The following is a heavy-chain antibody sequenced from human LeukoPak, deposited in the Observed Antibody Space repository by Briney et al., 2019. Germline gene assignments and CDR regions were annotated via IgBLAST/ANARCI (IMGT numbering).Heavy chain of an antibody. CDR3: AKLTYGSGSYSRYYYYYMDV. CDR1: GFTFSSYA. J-gene: IGHJ6*03. D-gene: IGHD3-10*01. Sequence: GGSLRLSCAASGFTFSSYAMSWVCQAPGKGLEWVSAISGSGGSTYYADSVKGRFTISRDNSKNTLYLQMNSLRAEDTAVYYCAKLTYGSGSYSRYYYYYMDVWGKGTTVTVSS. CDR2: ISGSGGST. V-gene: IGHV3-23*01.